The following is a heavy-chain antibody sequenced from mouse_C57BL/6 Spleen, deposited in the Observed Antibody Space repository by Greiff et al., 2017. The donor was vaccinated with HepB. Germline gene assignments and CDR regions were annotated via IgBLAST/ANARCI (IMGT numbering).Heavy chain of an antibody. J-gene: IGHJ1*03. CDR3: ARGGYYGRGYFDV. CDR2: INPYNGGT. V-gene: IGHV1-19*01. CDR1: GYTFTDYY. Sequence: EVQLQQSGPVLVKPGASVKMSCKASGYTFTDYYMNWVKQSHGKSLEWIGVINPYNGGTSYNQKFKGKATLTVDKSSSIAYMELNSLTSEDSAVYYCARGGYYGRGYFDVWGTGTTVTVSS. D-gene: IGHD1-1*01.